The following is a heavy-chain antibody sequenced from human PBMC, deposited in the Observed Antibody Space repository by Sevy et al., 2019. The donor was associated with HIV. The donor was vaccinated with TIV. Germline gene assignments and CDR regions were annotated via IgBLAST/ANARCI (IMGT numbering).Heavy chain of an antibody. CDR1: GFTFSGSA. Sequence: GGSLRLSCTAFGFTFSGSAMHWVRQASGKGLEWVARIRRKANDDATAYAASVKGRFTISREDSENTAYLQMNSLKTEDTAVYYCTGGSWSYYFDNWGQGTLVTVSS. D-gene: IGHD3-10*01. CDR2: IRRKANDDAT. V-gene: IGHV3-73*01. J-gene: IGHJ4*02. CDR3: TGGSWSYYFDN.